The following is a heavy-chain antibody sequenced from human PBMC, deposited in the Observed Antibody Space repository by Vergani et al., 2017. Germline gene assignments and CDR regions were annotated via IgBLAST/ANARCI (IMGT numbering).Heavy chain of an antibody. CDR3: ATIGYRRWGYYFDY. V-gene: IGHV4-39*07. D-gene: IGHD2-2*02. CDR2: ICHTEDT. J-gene: IGHJ4*02. CDR1: GSSINPSSSF. Sequence: QLQLQESGPGLVKPSETLSLICTVSGSSINPSSSFWGWIRQAPGKGLEWIGEICHTEDTKYSPSRKSRVTVSVDESRNLFSLRLNSVTAADTAVYYCATIGYRRWGYYFDYWGQGILVTVSS.